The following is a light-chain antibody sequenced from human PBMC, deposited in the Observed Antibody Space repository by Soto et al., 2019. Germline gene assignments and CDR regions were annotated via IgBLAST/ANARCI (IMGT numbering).Light chain of an antibody. CDR1: SGHSTYA. CDR3: PTWGAGMPV. J-gene: IGLJ3*02. V-gene: IGLV4-69*01. Sequence: QSVLTQSPSASASLGASVKLTCTLSSGHSTYAIAWHQQQPEKGPRYLMRLNSDGSHSKGDGIPDRFSGSSSGAERYLTISSLQSDDDADYYCPTWGAGMPVFGGGTKVTVL. CDR2: LNSDGSH.